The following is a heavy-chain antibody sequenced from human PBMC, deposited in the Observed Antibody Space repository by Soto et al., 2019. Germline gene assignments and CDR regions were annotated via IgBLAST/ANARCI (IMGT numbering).Heavy chain of an antibody. Sequence: PGGSLRLSCAASGFTFSSYSMNWVRQAPGKGLEWVSSISSSSSYIYYADSVKGRFTISRDNAKNSLYLQMNSLRAEDTAVYYCARRWYSGYDRGYYYMDVWGKGTTVTVSS. V-gene: IGHV3-21*01. D-gene: IGHD5-12*01. J-gene: IGHJ6*03. CDR2: ISSSSSYI. CDR3: ARRWYSGYDRGYYYMDV. CDR1: GFTFSSYS.